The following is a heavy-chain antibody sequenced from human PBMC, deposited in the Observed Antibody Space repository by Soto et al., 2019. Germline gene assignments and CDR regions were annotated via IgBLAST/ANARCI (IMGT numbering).Heavy chain of an antibody. CDR1: GYTFTSYA. CDR2: INAGNGNT. J-gene: IGHJ6*02. V-gene: IGHV1-3*01. CDR3: ARSMVRGVSDLFSLGYYYGMDV. D-gene: IGHD3-10*01. Sequence: QVQLVQSGAEVKKPGASVKVSCKASGYTFTSYAMHWVRQAPGQRLEWMGWINAGNGNTKYSQKFQGRVTITRDTSASTAYMELSSLRSEDTAVYYCARSMVRGVSDLFSLGYYYGMDVWGQGTTVTVSS.